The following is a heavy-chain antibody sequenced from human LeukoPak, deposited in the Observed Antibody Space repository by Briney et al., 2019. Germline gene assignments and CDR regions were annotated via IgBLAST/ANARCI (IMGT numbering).Heavy chain of an antibody. CDR3: AKTMVRGVIISYGMDV. V-gene: IGHV1-69*01. J-gene: IGHJ6*04. CDR1: GGTFSSYA. CDR2: IIPIFGTA. Sequence: SVKVSCKASGGTFSSYAISWVRQAPGQGFEWMGGIIPIFGTANYAQKFQGRVTITADESTSTAYMELRSLRSEDTAVYYCAKTMVRGVIISYGMDVWGKGTTVTVSS. D-gene: IGHD3-10*01.